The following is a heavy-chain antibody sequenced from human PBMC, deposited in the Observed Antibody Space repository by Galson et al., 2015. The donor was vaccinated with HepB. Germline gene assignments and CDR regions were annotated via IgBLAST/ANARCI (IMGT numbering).Heavy chain of an antibody. CDR1: GFTFSSYS. V-gene: IGHV3-21*01. D-gene: IGHD3-9*01. CDR3: AKDYDILTGYSRYYFDY. Sequence: SLRLSCAASGFTFSSYSMNWVRQAAGKGLEWVSSISSSSSYIHYADSVKGRFTISRDNAKNSLYLQMNSLRAEDTAVYYCAKDYDILTGYSRYYFDYWGQGTLVTVSS. CDR2: ISSSSSYI. J-gene: IGHJ4*02.